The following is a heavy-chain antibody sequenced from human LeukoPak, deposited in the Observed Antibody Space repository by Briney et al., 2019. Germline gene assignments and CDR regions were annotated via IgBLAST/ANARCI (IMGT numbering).Heavy chain of an antibody. CDR2: ISGGGTTK. V-gene: IGHV3-48*01. Sequence: GGSLRLSCVASGFTFGDYSMHWVRQAPRKGLEWVSYISGGGTTKYYASSVKGRFTISRDNAKFVMYLQMNSLRAEDTAVYYCARVASPFGVVISNWFDPWGQGTLVTVTS. CDR3: ARVASPFGVVISNWFDP. J-gene: IGHJ5*02. D-gene: IGHD3-3*01. CDR1: GFTFGDYS.